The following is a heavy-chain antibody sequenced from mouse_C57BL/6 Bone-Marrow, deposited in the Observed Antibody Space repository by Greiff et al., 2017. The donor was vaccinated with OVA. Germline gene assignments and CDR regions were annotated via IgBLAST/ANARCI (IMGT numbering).Heavy chain of an antibody. J-gene: IGHJ1*03. D-gene: IGHD1-1*01. Sequence: QVQLQQPGAELVMPGASVKLSCKASGYTFTSYWMHWVKQRPGQGLEWIGEIDPSDSYTNYNQKFKGKSTLTVDKSSSTAYMQLSSLTSEDSAVYYCARWSSYDWYFDVWGTGTTVTVSS. CDR2: IDPSDSYT. CDR1: GYTFTSYW. V-gene: IGHV1-69*01. CDR3: ARWSSYDWYFDV.